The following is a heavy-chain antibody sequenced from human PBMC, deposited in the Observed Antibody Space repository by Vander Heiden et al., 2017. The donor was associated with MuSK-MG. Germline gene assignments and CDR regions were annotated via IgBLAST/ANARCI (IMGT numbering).Heavy chain of an antibody. CDR2: VDPEDNKT. CDR3: TRRNPHYFDY. V-gene: IGHV1-69-2*01. Sequence: EVQLVQPGAEVKKPGDTVKISGKVCGYTFSDYYRHWLREAPGKGLEWMGRVDPEDNKTIYATKFQGRVSISADTSSDTAYMELSSLKSEDTAVYYCTRRNPHYFDYWGHGTLVTVS. J-gene: IGHJ4*01. CDR1: GYTFSDYY.